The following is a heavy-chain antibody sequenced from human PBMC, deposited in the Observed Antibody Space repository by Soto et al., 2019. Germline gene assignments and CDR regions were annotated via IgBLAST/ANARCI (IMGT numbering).Heavy chain of an antibody. Sequence: QVQLVQSGAEVKKPGASVKVSCKASGYTFTSSGISWVRQAPGQGLEWMGWISAYNGNTNSAQKLQGRVTLTTDTSTSTAYMELRSLRSDDTAVYYGARDRVFAGFGELLEYDYWGQGTLVTDSS. J-gene: IGHJ4*02. CDR3: ARDRVFAGFGELLEYDY. CDR1: GYTFTSSG. CDR2: ISAYNGNT. D-gene: IGHD3-10*01. V-gene: IGHV1-18*01.